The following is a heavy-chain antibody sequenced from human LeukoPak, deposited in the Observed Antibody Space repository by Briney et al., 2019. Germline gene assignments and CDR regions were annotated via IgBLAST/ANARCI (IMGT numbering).Heavy chain of an antibody. D-gene: IGHD5/OR15-5a*01. CDR3: AKGDSVYRYGDTYYFDY. J-gene: IGHJ4*02. CDR1: GFTFDSHA. CDR2: ASGSGGST. Sequence: GGTLRLSCAASGFTFDSHAMSWVRQAPGKGLEWVSVASGSGGSTHYADSVKGRFTISRDNSKNVLFLQMNSLKGEDTATYYCAKGDSVYRYGDTYYFDYWGQGTLVTVSS. V-gene: IGHV3-23*01.